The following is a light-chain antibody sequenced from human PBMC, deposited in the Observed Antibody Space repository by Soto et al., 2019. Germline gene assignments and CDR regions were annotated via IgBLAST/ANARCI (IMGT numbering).Light chain of an antibody. J-gene: IGLJ1*01. CDR1: GSDISAYNY. Sequence: QSALTQPASVSGSPGQSITISCTGTGSDISAYNYVSWYQQHPGKAPKLMIYEVSKRPSGVPDRFSGSKSGNTASLTVSGLQPEDEADYYCSSYAGSNKSVFGTGTKVTVL. V-gene: IGLV2-8*01. CDR3: SSYAGSNKSV. CDR2: EVS.